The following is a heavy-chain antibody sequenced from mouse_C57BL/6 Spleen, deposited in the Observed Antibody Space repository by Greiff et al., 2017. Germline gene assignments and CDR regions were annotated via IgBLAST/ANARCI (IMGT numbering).Heavy chain of an antibody. CDR3: ARLYVLRVPGD. CDR2: IITNTGGT. V-gene: IGHV1-22*01. J-gene: IGHJ1*03. D-gene: IGHD1-1*01. CDR1: GYTFTDYN. Sequence: VKLQQSGPALVKPGASVNMSCKASGYTFTDYNMPWVTQSHGKSLEWIRYIITNTGGTSYNQKFKAKATLTVNKSTSTAYMELRSLTSEDSAVYYCARLYVLRVPGDWGKGTTVTVSS.